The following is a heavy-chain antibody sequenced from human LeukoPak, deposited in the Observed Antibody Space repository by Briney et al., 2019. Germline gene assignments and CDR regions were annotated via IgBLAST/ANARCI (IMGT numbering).Heavy chain of an antibody. V-gene: IGHV3-30-3*01. CDR1: GFTFSSYA. CDR2: ISYDGSNK. Sequence: GGSLRLSCAASGFTFSSYAMHWVRQAPGKGLEWVAVISYDGSNKYYADSVKGRFTISRDNSKNTLYLQTNSLRAEDTAVYYCARGALYYGMDVWGQGTTVTVSS. J-gene: IGHJ6*02. CDR3: ARGALYYGMDV.